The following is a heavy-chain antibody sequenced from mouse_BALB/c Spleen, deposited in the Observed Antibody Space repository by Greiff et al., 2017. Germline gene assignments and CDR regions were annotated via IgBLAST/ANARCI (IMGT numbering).Heavy chain of an antibody. CDR2: ISYSGST. CDR3: ARNPPLRRGGGEAMDY. Sequence: VQLKESGPGLVKPSQSLSLTCTVTGYSITSDYAWNWIRQFPGNKLEWMGYISYSGSTSYNPSLKSRISITRDTSKNQFFLQLNSVTTEDTATYYCARNPPLRRGGGEAMDYWGQGTSVTVSS. CDR1: GYSITSDYA. J-gene: IGHJ4*01. D-gene: IGHD2-12*01. V-gene: IGHV3-2*02.